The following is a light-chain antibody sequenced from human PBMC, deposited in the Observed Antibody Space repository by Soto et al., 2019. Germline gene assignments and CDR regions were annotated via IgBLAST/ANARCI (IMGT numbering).Light chain of an antibody. V-gene: IGKV1-5*03. CDR2: KAS. CDR3: QQYNNYPWT. J-gene: IGKJ1*01. CDR1: QSISSW. Sequence: DIQMTQSPSTLSASVGDRVTITCRASQSISSWLAWYQQKPGKAPKLLIYKASSLESGVPSRFSGSGSGTAFTLTISSLQPDDFATYDCQQYNNYPWTFGQGTKVESK.